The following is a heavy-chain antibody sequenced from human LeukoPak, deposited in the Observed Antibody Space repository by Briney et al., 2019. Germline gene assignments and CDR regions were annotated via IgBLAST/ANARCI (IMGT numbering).Heavy chain of an antibody. CDR2: IHYSGST. J-gene: IGHJ4*02. CDR1: GGSISSSSYY. D-gene: IGHD4-11*01. V-gene: IGHV4-39*07. CDR3: ARTDYSNIVDY. Sequence: SETLSLTCTVSGGSISSSSYYWGWIRQPPGKGLEWIGSIHYSGSTYYNPSLKSRVTISVDTSKNQFSLKLSSVTAADTAVYYCARTDYSNIVDYWGQGTLVTVSS.